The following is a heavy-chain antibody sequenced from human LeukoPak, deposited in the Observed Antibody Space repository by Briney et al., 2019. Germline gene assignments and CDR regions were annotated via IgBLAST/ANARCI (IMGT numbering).Heavy chain of an antibody. CDR1: GGSIYNYY. D-gene: IGHD1-26*01. J-gene: IGHJ4*02. V-gene: IGHV4-4*07. CDR2: IYSSGTT. CDR3: VRDEGGNDY. Sequence: SETLSLTCTVSGGSIYNYYWSWIRQPAGKGLEWIGRIYSSGTTNYNPSLQSRVTVSVDTSKNQFSLRLSSVTAADTAVYYCVRDEGGNDYWGQGILVTVSS.